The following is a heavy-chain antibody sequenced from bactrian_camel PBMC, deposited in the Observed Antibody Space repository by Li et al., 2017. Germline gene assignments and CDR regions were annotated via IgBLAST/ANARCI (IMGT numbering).Heavy chain of an antibody. Sequence: HVQLVESGGGSVQAGGSQNLSCTYQGYIRCMAWFRQAPGKEREKVATIYTGRGGTYYADSVEGRFTLSLDTAKKMVYLQMNNLKPEDTAMYYCAATTRYAGSWFDRSKWLYWGQGTQVTVS. V-gene: IGHV3S54*01. CDR2: IYTGRGGT. CDR1: GYIRC. J-gene: IGHJ4*01. CDR3: AATTRYAGSWFDRSKWLY. D-gene: IGHD6*01.